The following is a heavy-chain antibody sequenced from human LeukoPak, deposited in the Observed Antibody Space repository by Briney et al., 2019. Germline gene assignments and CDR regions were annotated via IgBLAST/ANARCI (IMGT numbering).Heavy chain of an antibody. D-gene: IGHD6-19*01. V-gene: IGHV1-46*01. CDR2: INPSGGST. CDR3: ARAYSSGWYGRYFQH. CDR1: GYTFTSYY. J-gene: IGHJ1*01. Sequence: VASVKVSCKASGYTFTSYYMHWVRQAPGQGLEWMGIINPSGGSTSYAQKFQGRVTMTRDMSTSTVYMELSSLRSEDTAVYYCARAYSSGWYGRYFQHWGQGTLVTVSS.